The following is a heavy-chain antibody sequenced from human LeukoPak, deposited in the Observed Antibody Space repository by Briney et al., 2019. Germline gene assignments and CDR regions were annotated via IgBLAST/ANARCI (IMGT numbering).Heavy chain of an antibody. J-gene: IGHJ6*03. V-gene: IGHV4-30-2*02. CDR2: IYHSGST. Sequence: SETLSLTCTVSGGSISSGGYYWSWIRQPPGKGLEWIGYIYHSGSTYYNPSLKSRVTISVDRSKNQFSLKLSSVTAADTAVYNGAGGPGGYYYMDVWGKGTTVTVSS. CDR1: GGSISSGGYY. CDR3: AGGPGGYYYMDV. D-gene: IGHD3-10*01.